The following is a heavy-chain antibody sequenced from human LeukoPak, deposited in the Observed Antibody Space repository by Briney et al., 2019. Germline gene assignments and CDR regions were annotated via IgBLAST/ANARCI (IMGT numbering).Heavy chain of an antibody. CDR2: LSGSGGSN. J-gene: IGHJ6*04. CDR1: GFTFSSYA. CDR3: AKSPSDSGWVYCGMGV. V-gene: IGHV3-23*01. D-gene: IGHD5-12*01. Sequence: GGSVTLSCSASGFTFSSYAMSWLGPAPGKGLEWILALSGSGGSNYYAASVKGRMTISRDNSKNTLYLQMKSLSAEDTAVYYCAKSPSDSGWVYCGMGVWGKGTTVTVSS.